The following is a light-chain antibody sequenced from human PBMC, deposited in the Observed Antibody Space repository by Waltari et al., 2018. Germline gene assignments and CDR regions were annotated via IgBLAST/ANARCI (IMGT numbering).Light chain of an antibody. CDR1: GLGDKY. CDR2: SDY. J-gene: IGLJ2*01. Sequence: SYELTQPPSVSVSPGQTATITCSGDGLGDKYVWGYQQKPGQSPVAVIYSDYKRPSGIPERSSGSNAGNTATLTIGGTQTTDEGDYYCQAWDDTTVVFGAGTKVTV. V-gene: IGLV3-1*01. CDR3: QAWDDTTVV.